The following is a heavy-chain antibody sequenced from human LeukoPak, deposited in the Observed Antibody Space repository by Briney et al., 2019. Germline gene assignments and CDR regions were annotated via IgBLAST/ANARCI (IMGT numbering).Heavy chain of an antibody. Sequence: SETLSLTCTVSGGSISSSSYYWGWIRQPPGKGLEWIGNIYYSGSTYYNPSLKSRVTISVDTSKNQFSLKLSSVTAADTAVYYCARGSPLYSSGWYVGQAYYFDYWGQGTLVTVSS. CDR2: IYYSGST. D-gene: IGHD6-19*01. CDR3: ARGSPLYSSGWYVGQAYYFDY. V-gene: IGHV4-39*07. CDR1: GGSISSSSYY. J-gene: IGHJ4*02.